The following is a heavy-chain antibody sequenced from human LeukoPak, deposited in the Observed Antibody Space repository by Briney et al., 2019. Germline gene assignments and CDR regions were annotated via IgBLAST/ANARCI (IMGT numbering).Heavy chain of an antibody. CDR3: ASSTGDDAFGI. CDR1: GYTFTGYY. V-gene: IGHV1-69*02. CDR2: IIPILGIA. J-gene: IGHJ3*02. D-gene: IGHD7-27*01. Sequence: SVKVSCKASGYTFTGYYMHWVRQAPGQGLEWMGRIIPILGIANYAQKFQGRVTITADKSTSTAYMELSSLRSEDTAVYYCASSTGDDAFGIWGQGTMVTVSS.